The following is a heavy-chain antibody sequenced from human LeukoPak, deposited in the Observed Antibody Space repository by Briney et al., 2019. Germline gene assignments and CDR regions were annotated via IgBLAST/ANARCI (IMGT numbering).Heavy chain of an antibody. CDR1: GFTFSNYA. CDR3: ARGGGLDV. D-gene: IGHD3-16*01. CDR2: ISYDGSHK. J-gene: IGHJ6*02. V-gene: IGHV3-30*04. Sequence: AGGSLRLSCAASGFTFSNYAMHWVRQAPGKGLEWVAVISYDGSHKYFADSVKGRFTISRDNSKNTLYLQMSNLRAEDTAVYFCARGGGLDVWGQGATVTVSS.